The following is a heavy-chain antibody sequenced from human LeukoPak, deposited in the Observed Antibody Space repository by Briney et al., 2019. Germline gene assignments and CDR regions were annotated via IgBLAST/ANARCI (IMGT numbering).Heavy chain of an antibody. CDR2: IWYDGSDK. V-gene: IGHV3-33*01. CDR1: GFTFSGYG. J-gene: IGHJ3*02. CDR3: ARGDIVATNDALDI. Sequence: PGRFLRLSCAASGFTFSGYGMHWVRQAPGKGLEWVAVIWYDGSDKYYADSVKGRFTIFRDNSKNMLYLEMNSLRAEDTAVYYCARGDIVATNDALDIWGQGTMVTVSS. D-gene: IGHD5-12*01.